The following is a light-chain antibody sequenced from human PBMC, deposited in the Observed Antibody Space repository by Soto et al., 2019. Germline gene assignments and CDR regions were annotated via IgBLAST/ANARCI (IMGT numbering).Light chain of an antibody. CDR1: QSVSRY. CDR2: DAS. CDR3: QQRSDWPPIT. Sequence: EIVLTQSPATLSLSPGERSTLSCRASQSVSRYLAWYQQKPGQAPRLXXYDASNRATGIPVRFSGSGSGTDFTLTISSLEPEDFAVYYCQQRSDWPPITFGQGTRLEIK. J-gene: IGKJ5*01. V-gene: IGKV3-11*01.